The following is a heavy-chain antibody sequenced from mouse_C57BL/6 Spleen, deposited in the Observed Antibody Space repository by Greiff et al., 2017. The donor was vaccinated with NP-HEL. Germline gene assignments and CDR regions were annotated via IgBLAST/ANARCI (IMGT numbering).Heavy chain of an antibody. CDR2: IDPSDSYT. Sequence: QVQLQQPGAELVRPGTSVTLSCKASGYTFTSYWMHWVKQRPGQGLAWIGVIDPSDSYTNYNQKFKGKATLTVDTSSSTAYMQLSSLTSEDSAVYYCARSYYSNTSYFDYWGQGTTLTVSS. D-gene: IGHD2-5*01. J-gene: IGHJ2*01. V-gene: IGHV1-59*01. CDR1: GYTFTSYW. CDR3: ARSYYSNTSYFDY.